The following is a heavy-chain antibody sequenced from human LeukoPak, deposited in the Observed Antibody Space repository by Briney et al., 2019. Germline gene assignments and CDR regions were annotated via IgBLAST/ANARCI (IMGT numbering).Heavy chain of an antibody. CDR2: ISAYNGNR. CDR3: ARDLSGGIVVDY. V-gene: IGHV1-18*01. CDR1: DSTFRSYG. Sequence: ASVKVSCKASDSTFRSYGISWVRQAPGQGLEWMGWISAYNGNRDYAQKFQGRVTMTTDTSTSTAYMELRSLRSDDTAVYYCARDLSGGIVVDYWGQGTLVIVSS. D-gene: IGHD1-26*01. J-gene: IGHJ4*02.